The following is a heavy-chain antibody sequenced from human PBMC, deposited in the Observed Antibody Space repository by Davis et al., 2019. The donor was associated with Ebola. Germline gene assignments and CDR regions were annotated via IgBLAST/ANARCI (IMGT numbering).Heavy chain of an antibody. J-gene: IGHJ6*02. CDR3: ARDLFVTTVTIYYYGMDV. Sequence: GESLKISCAASGFTFSDYYMSWTRQAPGKGLEWVSYISSSSSYTNYADSVKGRFTISRDNAKNSLYLQMNSLRAEDTAVYYCARDLFVTTVTIYYYGMDVWGQGTTVTVSS. V-gene: IGHV3-11*06. CDR1: GFTFSDYY. CDR2: ISSSSSYT. D-gene: IGHD4-17*01.